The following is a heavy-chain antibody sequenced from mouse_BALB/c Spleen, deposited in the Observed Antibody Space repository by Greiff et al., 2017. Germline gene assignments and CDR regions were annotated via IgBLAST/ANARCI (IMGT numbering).Heavy chain of an antibody. J-gene: IGHJ2*01. CDR1: GFTFSSYG. CDR2: INSNGGST. V-gene: IGHV5-6-3*01. Sequence: EVKLMESGGGLVQPGGSLKLSCAASGFTFSSYGMSWVRQTPDKRLELVATINSNGGSTYYPDSVKGRFTISRDNAKNTLYLQMSSLKSEDTAMYYCARDRRPYYFDYWGQGTTLTVSS. CDR3: ARDRRPYYFDY.